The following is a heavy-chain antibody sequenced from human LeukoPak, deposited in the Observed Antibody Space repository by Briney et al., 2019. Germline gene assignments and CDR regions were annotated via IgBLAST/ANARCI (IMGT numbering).Heavy chain of an antibody. D-gene: IGHD3-9*01. V-gene: IGHV4-34*01. CDR3: ARGLSGLRYLTY. CDR2: INHSGST. J-gene: IGHJ4*02. CDR1: GGSFSGYY. Sequence: PSVTLSLTCAVYGGSFSGYYWSWIRQPPGKGLEWIGEINHSGSTNYDPSLKSRVTISVDTSKNQFSLKLSSVTAADTAVYYCARGLSGLRYLTYWGQGTLVTVSS.